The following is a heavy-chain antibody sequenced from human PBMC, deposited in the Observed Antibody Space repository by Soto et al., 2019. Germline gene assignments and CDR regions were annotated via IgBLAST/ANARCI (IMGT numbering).Heavy chain of an antibody. CDR3: AGGEIGYCSGGSCLWWFDP. Sequence: PSDTLSLTCTVSGGSLSSYYWSWIRQPPGKGLEWIGYIYYSGSTNYNPSLKSRVTISVDTSKNQFSLKLSSVTAADTAVYYCAGGEIGYCSGGSCLWWFDPWGQGTLVTVSS. J-gene: IGHJ5*02. V-gene: IGHV4-59*01. CDR1: GGSLSSYY. D-gene: IGHD2-15*01. CDR2: IYYSGST.